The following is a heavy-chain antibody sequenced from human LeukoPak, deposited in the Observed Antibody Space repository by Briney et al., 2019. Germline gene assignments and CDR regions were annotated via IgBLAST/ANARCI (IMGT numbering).Heavy chain of an antibody. Sequence: ASVKVSCKASGYTFTNYAIHWVRQAPGQSLEWMGWINAGSGATKYSQNFQGRVTIMRDTSATTAYMALSSLRPEDTAVYFCARGIWSRNGWYYLDSWGQGTQVTVSS. CDR1: GYTFTNYA. D-gene: IGHD6-19*01. J-gene: IGHJ4*02. CDR3: ARGIWSRNGWYYLDS. V-gene: IGHV1-3*01. CDR2: INAGSGAT.